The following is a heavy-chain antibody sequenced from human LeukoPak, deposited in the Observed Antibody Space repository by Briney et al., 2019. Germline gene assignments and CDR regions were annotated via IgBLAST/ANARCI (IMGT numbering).Heavy chain of an antibody. Sequence: SETLSLTCTVSGGSISNHYWSWIRQPPEKGLEWIGYIHYGGNTDYNPSLKSRLTISVDTSKNQFSLKLSSVTAADTAVYYCARQSYYYDSSGYEVAFDIWGQGTMVTVSS. D-gene: IGHD3-22*01. CDR3: ARQSYYYDSSGYEVAFDI. J-gene: IGHJ3*02. V-gene: IGHV4-59*08. CDR2: IHYGGNT. CDR1: GGSISNHY.